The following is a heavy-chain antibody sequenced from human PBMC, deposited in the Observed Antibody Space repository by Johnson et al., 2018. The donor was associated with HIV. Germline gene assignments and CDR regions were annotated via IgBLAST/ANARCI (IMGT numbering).Heavy chain of an antibody. CDR1: GFIFSNYW. CDR2: IKEDGSED. CDR3: SRDGVYSSPHDAFDI. Sequence: VQLVESGGGVVQPGGSLRLSCAASGFIFSNYWMSWVRQAPGRGLEWLANIKEDGSEDYYVDSLKGRFTISRDNARNSLYLQMDSLRPGDSAVYYCSRDGVYSSPHDAFDIWGQGTMVTVSP. D-gene: IGHD6-13*01. J-gene: IGHJ3*02. V-gene: IGHV3-7*05.